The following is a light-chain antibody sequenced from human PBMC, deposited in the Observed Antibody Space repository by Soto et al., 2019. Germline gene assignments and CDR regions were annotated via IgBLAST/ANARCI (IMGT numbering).Light chain of an antibody. J-gene: IGKJ4*01. CDR1: QSISSY. Sequence: DIQMTQSPSSLSASVGDRDTITCRASQSISSYLNWYQQKPGKAPKLLIYAASNLQGGVPSRFSGSGSGTDFTLIISSLQPEDFATYYCQQTYSTPQAFGGGTKVDIK. CDR3: QQTYSTPQA. V-gene: IGKV1-39*01. CDR2: AAS.